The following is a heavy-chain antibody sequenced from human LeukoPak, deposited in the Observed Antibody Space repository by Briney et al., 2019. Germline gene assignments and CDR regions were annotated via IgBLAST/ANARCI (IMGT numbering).Heavy chain of an antibody. CDR3: ARDRRPSYYYDSLYYFDY. V-gene: IGHV1-18*01. J-gene: IGHJ4*02. D-gene: IGHD3-22*01. Sequence: ASVKVSCKASGYTFTSYGISWVRQAPGQGLEWMGWISAYNGNTNYAQKLQGRVTMTTDTSTSTAYMELRSLRSDDTAVYYCARDRRPSYYYDSLYYFDYWGQGTLVTVSS. CDR1: GYTFTSYG. CDR2: ISAYNGNT.